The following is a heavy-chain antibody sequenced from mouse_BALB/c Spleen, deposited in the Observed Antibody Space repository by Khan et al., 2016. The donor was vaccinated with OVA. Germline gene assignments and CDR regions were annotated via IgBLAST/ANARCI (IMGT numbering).Heavy chain of an antibody. Sequence: VQLQESGPGLVAPSQSLSITCTISGFSLTSYGIHWVRQPPGKGLVWLVVIWSDGSTTYNSTLKSRLSITKDNSKSQVFLKMNSLQTDDTAMYYCARQPYYHYYVMDYWGQGTSVTVSS. CDR1: GFSLTSYG. CDR2: IWSDGST. D-gene: IGHD2-10*01. J-gene: IGHJ4*01. V-gene: IGHV2-6-1*01. CDR3: ARQPYYHYYVMDY.